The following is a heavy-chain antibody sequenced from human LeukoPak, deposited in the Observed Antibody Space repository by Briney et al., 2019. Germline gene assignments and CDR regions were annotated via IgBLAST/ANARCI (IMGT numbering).Heavy chain of an antibody. CDR2: INPSGGST. D-gene: IGHD1-26*01. V-gene: IGHV1-46*01. CDR1: GYSFTIYY. CDR3: ARSSVYYNEVDI. Sequence: ASVKVSCTSSGYSFTIYYIHWVGHAPGQGLEWMGIINPSGGSTTHAQKFQGRLTMASDTSTSTVYMELSSLRSEDTAMYYCARSSVYYNEVDIWGQGTMVTVSS. J-gene: IGHJ3*02.